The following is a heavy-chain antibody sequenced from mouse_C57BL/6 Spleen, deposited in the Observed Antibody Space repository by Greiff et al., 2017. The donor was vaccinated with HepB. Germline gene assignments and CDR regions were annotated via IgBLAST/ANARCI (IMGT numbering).Heavy chain of an antibody. D-gene: IGHD2-3*01. CDR1: GYTFTDYE. CDR3: TRGWLHGYFDV. V-gene: IGHV1-15*01. Sequence: VQLQQSGAELVRPGASVTLSFKASGYTFTDYEMHWVKQTPVHGLEWIGAIDPETGGTAYNQKFKGKAILTADKSSSTAYMELRSLTSEDSAVYYCTRGWLHGYFDVWGTGTTVTVSS. CDR2: IDPETGGT. J-gene: IGHJ1*03.